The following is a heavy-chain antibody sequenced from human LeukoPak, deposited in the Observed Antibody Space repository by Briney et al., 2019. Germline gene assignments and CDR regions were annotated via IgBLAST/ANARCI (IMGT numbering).Heavy chain of an antibody. CDR2: INAGGSNT. D-gene: IGHD5-12*01. CDR1: GFTFSSHC. J-gene: IGHJ3*01. CDR3: ARDRTDKQSINYHPMFDF. V-gene: IGHV3-74*01. Sequence: GGSLRLSCAASGFTFSSHCMHWVRQPPGKGLVWVSSINAGGSNTRYADSVKGRFTISRDNAKNTLYLQMNSLRGEDTAVYYCARDRTDKQSINYHPMFDFWGQGTMVTVSS.